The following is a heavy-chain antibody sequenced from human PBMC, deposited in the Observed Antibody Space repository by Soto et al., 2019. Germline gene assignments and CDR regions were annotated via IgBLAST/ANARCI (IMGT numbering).Heavy chain of an antibody. V-gene: IGHV1-18*03. J-gene: IGHJ6*01. CDR3: VRGEVVNSSYYGREV. D-gene: IGHD2-15*01. CDR1: GYTFTSYG. Sequence: ASVKVSCKASGYTFTSYGISWVRQAPGQGLEWMGWISAYNGNTNYAQKLQGRVTMTTDTSTSTAYMELRSLRSDDLAVYYCVRGEVVNSSYYGREVWRQGTTVTVSS. CDR2: ISAYNGNT.